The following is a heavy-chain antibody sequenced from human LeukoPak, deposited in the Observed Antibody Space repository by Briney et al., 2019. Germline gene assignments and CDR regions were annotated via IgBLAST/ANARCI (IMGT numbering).Heavy chain of an antibody. Sequence: KTSETLSLTCAVYGGSFSGYYWSWVRQPPGKGREWIGEINHSGSTNYNPSLKSRVTISVDTSKNQFSLKLSSVTAADTAVYYCARGRFRLEWLSPFDYWGQGTLVTVSS. CDR3: ARGRFRLEWLSPFDY. CDR2: INHSGST. D-gene: IGHD3-3*01. V-gene: IGHV4-34*01. J-gene: IGHJ4*02. CDR1: GGSFSGYY.